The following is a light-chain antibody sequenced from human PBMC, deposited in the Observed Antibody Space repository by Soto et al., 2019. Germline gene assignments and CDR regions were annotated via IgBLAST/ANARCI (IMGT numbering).Light chain of an antibody. Sequence: QSALTQPASVSGSPGQSITISCTGTSSDVGGYNYVSWYQQQPGKAPKLMIYEVSNRPSGVSNRFSGSKSGNTASLTISGLQAEDEADYYSSSYTSSSTPYVFGTGTKLTVL. CDR2: EVS. J-gene: IGLJ1*01. V-gene: IGLV2-14*01. CDR3: SSYTSSSTPYV. CDR1: SSDVGGYNY.